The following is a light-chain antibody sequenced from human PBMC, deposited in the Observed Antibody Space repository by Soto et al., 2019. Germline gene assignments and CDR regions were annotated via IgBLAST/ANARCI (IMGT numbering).Light chain of an antibody. CDR3: QSYDSSLSGYV. CDR2: GNS. Sequence: QSVLTQPPSVSGAPGQRVTISCTGSSSNIGAGYDVHWYQQLPGPAPKLLIYGNSNRPSGVPDRFSGSKSGTSASLAITGLQAEDEAEYDCQSYDSSLSGYVFGTGTKVTVL. CDR1: SSNIGAGYD. V-gene: IGLV1-40*01. J-gene: IGLJ1*01.